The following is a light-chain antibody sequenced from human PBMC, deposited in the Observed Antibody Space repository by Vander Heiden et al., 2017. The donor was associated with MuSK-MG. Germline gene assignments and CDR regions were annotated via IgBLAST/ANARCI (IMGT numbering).Light chain of an antibody. Sequence: DIQMTQSPSSLSASVGDRVTITCRASQSISRSLNWYQQKPGKAPKLLIYAASTLQSGVPSKFSGSGSGTDFTLTISSLQPEDFATYYCQQSYRIPPWTFGQGTKVEIK. CDR3: QQSYRIPPWT. V-gene: IGKV1-39*01. J-gene: IGKJ1*01. CDR2: AAS. CDR1: QSISRS.